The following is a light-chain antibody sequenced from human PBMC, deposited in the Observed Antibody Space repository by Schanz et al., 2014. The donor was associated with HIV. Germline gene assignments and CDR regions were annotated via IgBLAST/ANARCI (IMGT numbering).Light chain of an antibody. CDR1: QSVKSH. V-gene: IGKV3-15*01. CDR3: QQYGSSLIT. J-gene: IGKJ5*01. Sequence: EIVMTQSPATLSVSPGGRATLSCRASQSVKSHVAWYQQKPGQAPRLLIYGATTRATGIPARFSGSGSGTDFTLTISRLEPEDFAVYYCQQYGSSLITFGQGTRLEIK. CDR2: GAT.